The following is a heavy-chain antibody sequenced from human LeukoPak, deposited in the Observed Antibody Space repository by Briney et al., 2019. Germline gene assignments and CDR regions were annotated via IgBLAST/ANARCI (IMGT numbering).Heavy chain of an antibody. D-gene: IGHD4-17*01. CDR1: GFTFNNYA. J-gene: IGHJ4*02. V-gene: IGHV3-23*01. CDR2: ISGGGETT. Sequence: GGSLRLSCAASGFTFNNYAMNWVRQAPGNGREWVSSISGGGETTYYADSAKGRFTISRDNSQNTLYLQMNSLRAEDTAVYYCARDYADYVGYFFFDYWGQGTLVTVSS. CDR3: ARDYADYVGYFFFDY.